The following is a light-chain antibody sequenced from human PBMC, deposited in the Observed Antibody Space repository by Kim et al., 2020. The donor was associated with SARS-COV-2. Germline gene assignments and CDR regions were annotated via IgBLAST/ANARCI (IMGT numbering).Light chain of an antibody. CDR3: GTWDSRLSAVV. V-gene: IGLV1-51*01. J-gene: IGLJ2*01. Sequence: QSVLTQPPSLSAAPGQKVTISCSGDTSNIGNNYVSWYQHLPGAGPKLLIRDNNQRPSGIPDQFSASKSGASATLGITGLQTGDEAHYYCGTWDSRLSAVVVGGGTKVTVL. CDR1: TSNIGNNY. CDR2: DNN.